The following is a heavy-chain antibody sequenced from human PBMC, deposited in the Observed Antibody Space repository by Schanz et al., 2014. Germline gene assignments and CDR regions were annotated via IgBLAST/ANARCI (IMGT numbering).Heavy chain of an antibody. CDR3: AAARGTNCYFCALDI. CDR2: IGGSGDST. Sequence: EVHLLESGGGLVQPGGSLRLSCAASGFTFSNHALSWVRQAPGKGLEWVSGIGGSGDSTHYADSVRGRFTISRDNSKNILYLQMNSLRAEDTAIYFCAAARGTNCYFCALDIWGQGTMVTVSS. CDR1: GFTFSNHA. V-gene: IGHV3-23*01. D-gene: IGHD2-2*01. J-gene: IGHJ3*02.